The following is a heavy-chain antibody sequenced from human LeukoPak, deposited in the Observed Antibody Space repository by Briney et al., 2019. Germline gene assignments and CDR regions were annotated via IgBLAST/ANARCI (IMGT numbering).Heavy chain of an antibody. Sequence: GGSLRLSCAASGFTFTTFGIHWVRQAPGKGLEWVAAISPDGNLEYYTDSAKGRFTISRDNSKNMIYLQMSSLRGEDSALYYCAKINNNDDYWGQGTLVTVSS. J-gene: IGHJ4*02. D-gene: IGHD1/OR15-1a*01. CDR1: GFTFTTFG. V-gene: IGHV3-30*18. CDR2: ISPDGNLE. CDR3: AKINNNDDY.